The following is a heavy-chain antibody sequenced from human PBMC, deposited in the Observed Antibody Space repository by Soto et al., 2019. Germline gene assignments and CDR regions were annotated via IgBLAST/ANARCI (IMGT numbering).Heavy chain of an antibody. V-gene: IGHV4-39*01. Sequence: PSETLSLTCTVSGGSISSSSYYWGWIRQPPGKGLEWIGSIYYSGSTYYNPSLKSRVTISVDTSKNQFSLKLSSVTAADTAVYYCARHGDIASGGMNWFDPWGQGTLVTVSS. D-gene: IGHD4-17*01. J-gene: IGHJ5*02. CDR1: GGSISSSSYY. CDR2: IYYSGST. CDR3: ARHGDIASGGMNWFDP.